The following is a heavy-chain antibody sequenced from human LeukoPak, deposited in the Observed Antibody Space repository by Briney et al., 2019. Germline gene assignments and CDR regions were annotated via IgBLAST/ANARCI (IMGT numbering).Heavy chain of an antibody. Sequence: GGSLRLSCAASGFTFSSYAMHWVRQAPGKGLEWVAVISYDGSNKYYADSVKGRFTISRDNSKNTLYLQMNSLRAEDTAVYYCARDLIVVVPAAILTDWGQGTLVTVSS. V-gene: IGHV3-30-3*01. CDR3: ARDLIVVVPAAILTD. D-gene: IGHD2-2*02. CDR1: GFTFSSYA. CDR2: ISYDGSNK. J-gene: IGHJ4*02.